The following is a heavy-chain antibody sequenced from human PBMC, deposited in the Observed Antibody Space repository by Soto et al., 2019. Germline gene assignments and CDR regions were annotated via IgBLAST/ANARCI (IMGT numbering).Heavy chain of an antibody. D-gene: IGHD3-3*02. CDR2: IYYSGST. CDR3: ASTSTYFDY. Sequence: PSETLSLTCTVSGGSISSYYWSWIRQPPGKGLEWIGYIYYSGSTNHNPSLKSRVTISVDTSKNQFSLKLSSVTAADTAVYYCASTSTYFDYWGQGTLVTVSS. V-gene: IGHV4-59*01. J-gene: IGHJ4*02. CDR1: GGSISSYY.